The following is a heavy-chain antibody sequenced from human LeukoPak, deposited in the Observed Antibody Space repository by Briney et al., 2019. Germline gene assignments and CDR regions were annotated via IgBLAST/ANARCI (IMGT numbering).Heavy chain of an antibody. V-gene: IGHV4-39*01. CDR2: IYYSGST. Sequence: KPSETLSLTCTVSGGSISSSSYYWGWIRQPPGKGLEWIGSIYYSGSTYYNPSLKSRVTISVDTSKNQFSLKLSSVTAADTAVYYCARVASTTVTFFDYWGQGTLVTVSS. J-gene: IGHJ4*02. CDR3: ARVASTTVTFFDY. CDR1: GGSISSSSYY. D-gene: IGHD4-17*01.